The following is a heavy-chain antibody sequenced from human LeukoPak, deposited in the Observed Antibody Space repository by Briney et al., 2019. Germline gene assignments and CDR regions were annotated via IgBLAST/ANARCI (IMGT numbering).Heavy chain of an antibody. CDR3: ARAGACGGGSCSDWFDP. J-gene: IGHJ5*02. CDR2: ISPNSGGI. D-gene: IGHD2-15*01. CDR1: GYTFTDYY. Sequence: ASVKVSCKASGYTFTDYYLHWIRQAPGQGLEWMGWISPNSGGINYARKFQGRVTMTRDTSISTVYMELGRLTSDDTAVYYWARAGACGGGSCSDWFDPWGQGTLVTVSS. V-gene: IGHV1-2*02.